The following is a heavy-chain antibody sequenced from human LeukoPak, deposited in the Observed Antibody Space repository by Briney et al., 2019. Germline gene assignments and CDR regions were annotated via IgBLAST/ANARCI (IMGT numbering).Heavy chain of an antibody. Sequence: KPGGSLRLSCAASGFTFSSYSMNWVRQAPGKGLEWVSSISSSSSYIYYADSVKGRFTISRDNAKNSLYLQMNSLRAEDTAVYYCARHSGYDIYYYYGMDVWGQGTTVTVSS. J-gene: IGHJ6*02. CDR1: GFTFSSYS. CDR3: ARHSGYDIYYYYGMDV. D-gene: IGHD5-12*01. CDR2: ISSSSSYI. V-gene: IGHV3-21*01.